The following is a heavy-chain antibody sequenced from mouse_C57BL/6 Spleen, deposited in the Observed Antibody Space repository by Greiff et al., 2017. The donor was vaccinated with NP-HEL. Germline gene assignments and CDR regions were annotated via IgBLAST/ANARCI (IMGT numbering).Heavy chain of an antibody. J-gene: IGHJ3*01. CDR1: GYTFTSYW. CDR3: ARSGGDCWFAY. D-gene: IGHD3-1*01. V-gene: IGHV1-50*01. Sequence: VQLQQSGAELVKPGASVKLSCKASGYTFTSYWMQWVKQRPGQGLEWIGEIDPSDSYTNYNQKFKGKATLTVDTSSSTAYIQLSILTSEDSAVYYCARSGGDCWFAYWGQGTLVTVSA. CDR2: IDPSDSYT.